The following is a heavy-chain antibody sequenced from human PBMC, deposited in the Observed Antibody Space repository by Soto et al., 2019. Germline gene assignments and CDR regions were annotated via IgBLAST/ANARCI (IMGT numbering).Heavy chain of an antibody. CDR2: IISSGSTI. Sequence: GGSLRLSCAASGFTFSDYYMSWIRQAPGKGLEWVSYIISSGSTIYYADSVKGRFTISRDNAKNSLYLQMNSLRAEDTAVYYCARDKYYDILTGPHAFDIWGQGTMVTVSS. CDR1: GFTFSDYY. V-gene: IGHV3-11*01. D-gene: IGHD3-9*01. CDR3: ARDKYYDILTGPHAFDI. J-gene: IGHJ3*02.